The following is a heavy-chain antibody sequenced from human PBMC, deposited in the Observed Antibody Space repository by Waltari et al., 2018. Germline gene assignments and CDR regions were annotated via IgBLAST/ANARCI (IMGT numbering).Heavy chain of an antibody. V-gene: IGHV4-59*11. CDR3: ARDILHSFYYYMDV. CDR1: GGSLTSPY. J-gene: IGHJ6*03. Sequence: QVQLQESGPGLVKPSETLSLICTGSGGSLTSPYWSWTRQSPGKGLEWVGYVFHSGSTNYNPSLKSRVTMSLDTSKSQFSLRLTSVTPADTAVYYCARDILHSFYYYMDVWGKGTMVTVSS. D-gene: IGHD5-18*01. CDR2: VFHSGST.